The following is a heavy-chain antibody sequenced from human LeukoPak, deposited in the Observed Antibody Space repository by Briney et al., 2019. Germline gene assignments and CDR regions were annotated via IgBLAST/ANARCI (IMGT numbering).Heavy chain of an antibody. V-gene: IGHV2-5*01. D-gene: IGHD3/OR15-3a*01. J-gene: IGHJ4*02. CDR3: YYFGL. CDR1: GGSISSSNW. CDR2: IYWNDDK. Sequence: TLSLTCAISGGSISSSNWWSWVRQPPGKGLEWLALIYWNDDKRYSPSLKSRLTITKDTSKNQVVLIMTNMDPVDTATYYCYYFGLWGQGTRVTVSS.